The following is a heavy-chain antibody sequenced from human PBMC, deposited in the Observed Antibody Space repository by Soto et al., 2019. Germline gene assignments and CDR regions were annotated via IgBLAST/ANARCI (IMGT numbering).Heavy chain of an antibody. V-gene: IGHV4-59*08. CDR1: GCYISSYY. D-gene: IGHD2-2*02. J-gene: IGHJ4*02. CDR3: ARLACSTTRCFTYFDS. Sequence: SETMSLTCTFSGCYISSYYWSWIRQPPGKGLEWIGYIYYSGNTNYNPSLQSRVTISVDTSKNQFSLKLSSVTAADTAVYYCARLACSTTRCFTYFDSWGQGALVTVSS. CDR2: IYYSGNT.